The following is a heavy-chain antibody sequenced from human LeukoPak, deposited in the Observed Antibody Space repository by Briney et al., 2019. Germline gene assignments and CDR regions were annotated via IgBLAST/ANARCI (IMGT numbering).Heavy chain of an antibody. CDR3: ARTPPYFDY. Sequence: GGSLRLSCAASGFISSAYWMSWVRQAPGKGLEWVANIKQDGGEEYYVDSVKGRFTISRDNAKNPLYLQMNSLRAEDTAVYYCARTPPYFDYWGQGTLVTVSS. V-gene: IGHV3-7*01. CDR1: GFISSAYW. J-gene: IGHJ4*02. CDR2: IKQDGGEE.